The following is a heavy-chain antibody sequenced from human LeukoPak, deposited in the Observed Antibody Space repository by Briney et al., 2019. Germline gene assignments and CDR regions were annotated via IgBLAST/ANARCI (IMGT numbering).Heavy chain of an antibody. CDR1: GFTFSSYS. D-gene: IGHD2-8*01. J-gene: IGHJ3*02. Sequence: PGGSLRLSCAASGFTFSSYSMSWVRQAPGKGLEWVSAISGSGGSTYYADSVKGRFTISRDNSKNTLYLQMNSLRAEDTAVYYCARDLVTNDAFDIWGQGTMVTVSS. V-gene: IGHV3-23*01. CDR3: ARDLVTNDAFDI. CDR2: ISGSGGST.